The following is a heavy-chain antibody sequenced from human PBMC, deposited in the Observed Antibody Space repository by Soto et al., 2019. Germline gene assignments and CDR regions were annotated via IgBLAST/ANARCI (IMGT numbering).Heavy chain of an antibody. CDR1: GGSISSGGYY. Sequence: TLSLTCTVSGGSISSGGYYWSWIRQHPGKGLEWIGYIYYSGSTYYNPSLKSRVTISVDTSKNQFSLKLSSVTAADTAVYYCARDATGSGYVLNYWGQGTLVTVSS. CDR3: ARDATGSGYVLNY. D-gene: IGHD5-12*01. V-gene: IGHV4-31*03. CDR2: IYYSGST. J-gene: IGHJ4*02.